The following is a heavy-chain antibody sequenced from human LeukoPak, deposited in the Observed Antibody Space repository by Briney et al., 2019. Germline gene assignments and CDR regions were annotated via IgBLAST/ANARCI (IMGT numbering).Heavy chain of an antibody. CDR2: IYYSGGT. V-gene: IGHV4-39*01. CDR1: GGSIRSSSYY. Sequence: PSETLSLTCTVSGGSIRSSSYYWGWIRQPPGKGLEWIGSIYYSGGTYYTPSLKSRVTISVDTSKNQFSLRLTSVTAADTAVYYCATSSAYNYAFDIWGQGTMVTVSS. J-gene: IGHJ3*02. D-gene: IGHD3-22*01. CDR3: ATSSAYNYAFDI.